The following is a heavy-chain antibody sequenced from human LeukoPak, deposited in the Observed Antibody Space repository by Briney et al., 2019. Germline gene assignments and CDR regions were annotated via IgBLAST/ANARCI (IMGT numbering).Heavy chain of an antibody. D-gene: IGHD1-14*01. CDR2: IDEDGIEK. CDR1: GFTFTTYW. V-gene: IGHV3-7*04. J-gene: IGHJ4*02. CDR3: ARDDGFRSVDF. Sequence: GGSVRLSCAASGFTFTTYWMSWVREAPGKGLEWVADIDEDGIEKYYVDSLEGRFTVSRDNAKNSLYLQMNSLRPEDTAVYYCARDDGFRSVDFWGQAALATVSS.